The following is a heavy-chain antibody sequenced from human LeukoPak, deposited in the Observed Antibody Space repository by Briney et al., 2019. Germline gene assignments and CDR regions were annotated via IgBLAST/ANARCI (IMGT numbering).Heavy chain of an antibody. D-gene: IGHD4-17*01. J-gene: IGHJ4*02. CDR1: GFTFSDEY. Sequence: RSGGSLRLSCAASGFTFSDEYMNWIRQAPGKGLEWVSYISGSGNIIYYADSVKGRFTISRDNARNSLYLQMNSLRAEDTAVYYCARDPFMTTGWGIDYWGQGTLVTVSS. CDR2: ISGSGNII. V-gene: IGHV3-11*01. CDR3: ARDPFMTTGWGIDY.